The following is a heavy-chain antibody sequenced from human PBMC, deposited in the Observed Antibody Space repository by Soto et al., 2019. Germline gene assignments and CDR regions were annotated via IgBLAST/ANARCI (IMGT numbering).Heavy chain of an antibody. D-gene: IGHD6-19*01. CDR3: ARGSDSLGW. CDR2: INPYNAKT. J-gene: IGHJ4*02. V-gene: IGHV1-18*01. Sequence: QVQLVQSGAEVKKPGASVKVSCKASGYTITNYGITWVRQAPGQGLERMGWINPYNAKTNSAQKFQGRVSMTTDTSSSTAYMEVLSLRSDDTAIYYCARGSDSLGWWGQGTLVTVSS. CDR1: GYTITNYG.